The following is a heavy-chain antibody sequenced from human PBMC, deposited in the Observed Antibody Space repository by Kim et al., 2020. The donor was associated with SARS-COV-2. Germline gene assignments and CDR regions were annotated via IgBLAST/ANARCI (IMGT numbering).Heavy chain of an antibody. Sequence: ASVKVSCKASGYTFTSYAMHWVRQAPGQRLEWMGWINAGNGNTKYSQKFQGRVTITRDTSASTAYMELSSLRSEDTAVYYCARDQRSGNYYDSSGSPWGQGTLVTVSS. V-gene: IGHV1-3*01. CDR3: ARDQRSGNYYDSSGSP. D-gene: IGHD3-22*01. CDR1: GYTFTSYA. J-gene: IGHJ5*02. CDR2: INAGNGNT.